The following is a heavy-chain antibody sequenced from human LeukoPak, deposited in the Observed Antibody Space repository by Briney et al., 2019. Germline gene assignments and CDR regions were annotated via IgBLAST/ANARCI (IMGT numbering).Heavy chain of an antibody. J-gene: IGHJ4*02. V-gene: IGHV4-59*01. CDR1: GGSISSYY. Sequence: PSETLSFTCTVSGGSISSYYWSWIRQPPGKGLEWIGYIYYSGSTNYNPSLKSRVTISVDTSKNQFSLKLSSVTAADTAVYYCAGSRRTPISTFDYWGQGTLVTVSS. CDR3: AGSRRTPISTFDY. D-gene: IGHD3-9*01. CDR2: IYYSGST.